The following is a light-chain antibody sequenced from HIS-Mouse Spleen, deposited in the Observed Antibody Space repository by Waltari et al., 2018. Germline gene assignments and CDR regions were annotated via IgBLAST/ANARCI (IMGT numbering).Light chain of an antibody. J-gene: IGLJ1*01. Sequence: QSALTQPASVSGSPGKSIPIPCTGTSSDVGSYDLLSCYQQHPGKAPKLMIYEGSKRPSGVSNRFSGSKSGNTASLTISGLQAEDEADYYCCSYAGSSTYVFGTGTKVTVL. CDR1: SSDVGSYDL. CDR2: EGS. CDR3: CSYAGSSTYV. V-gene: IGLV2-23*01.